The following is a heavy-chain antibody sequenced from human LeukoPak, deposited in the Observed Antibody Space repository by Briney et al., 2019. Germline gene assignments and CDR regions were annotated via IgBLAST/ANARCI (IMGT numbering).Heavy chain of an antibody. CDR1: GYSVTSYW. J-gene: IGHJ4*02. Sequence: GLSRNISCQGSGYSVTSYWIGWVRQMPGKGLEWMGIIYPGDSDSRYHPSFQGQVTISADKSLSTAYLQWNSLKASDTAMYYCARLRDAYPDYWGQGTLIPVPS. V-gene: IGHV5-51*01. D-gene: IGHD5-24*01. CDR2: IYPGDSDS. CDR3: ARLRDAYPDY.